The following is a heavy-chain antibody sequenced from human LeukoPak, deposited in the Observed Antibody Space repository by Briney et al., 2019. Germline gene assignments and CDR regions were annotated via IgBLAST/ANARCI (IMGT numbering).Heavy chain of an antibody. CDR2: ISGSGGST. CDR3: AAGCSSTSCYLRGIAFDI. D-gene: IGHD2-2*01. Sequence: PGGSLRLSCAASGFTFSSYAMSWVRQAPGKGLEWVSAISGSGGSTYYADSVKGRFTISRDNSKNTLYLQMNSLRAEDTAVYYCAAGCSSTSCYLRGIAFDIWGQGTMVTVSS. V-gene: IGHV3-23*01. CDR1: GFTFSSYA. J-gene: IGHJ3*02.